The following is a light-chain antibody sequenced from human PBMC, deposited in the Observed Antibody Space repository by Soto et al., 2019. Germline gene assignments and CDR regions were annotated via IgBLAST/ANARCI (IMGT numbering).Light chain of an antibody. CDR3: HQYDNLPLT. Sequence: EIVMTQSPATLSVSPGERATLSCRASQSVSSKLAWYQQKPGQAPRLLIYGASTRATGIPARFSGSGSGTEVTLTMNNLQSEDFAVYYCHQYDNLPLTFRGGAKVEIK. J-gene: IGKJ4*01. CDR1: QSVSSK. CDR2: GAS. V-gene: IGKV3-15*01.